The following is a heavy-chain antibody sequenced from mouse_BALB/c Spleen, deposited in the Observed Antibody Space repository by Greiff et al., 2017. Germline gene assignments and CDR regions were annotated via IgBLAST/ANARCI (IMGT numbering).Heavy chain of an antibody. CDR2: IYTGDGDT. Sequence: QVQLQQSGAELVRPGSSVKISCKASGYAFSSYWMNWVKQRPGQGLEWIGQIYTGDGDTNYNGKFKGKATLTADKSSSTAYMQLSSLTSEDSAVYFCALSTMITTGFADWGQGTLVTVSA. CDR1: GYAFSSYW. CDR3: ALSTMITTGFAD. J-gene: IGHJ3*01. V-gene: IGHV1-80*01. D-gene: IGHD2-4*01.